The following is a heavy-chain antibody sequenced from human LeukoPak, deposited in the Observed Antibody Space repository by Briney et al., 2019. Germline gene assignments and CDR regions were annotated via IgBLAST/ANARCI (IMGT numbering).Heavy chain of an antibody. CDR1: GFTFSNAW. CDR2: IKSKTDGGTT. CDR3: ARDLPSGYSYYYYGMDV. J-gene: IGHJ6*02. Sequence: GGSLRLSCAASGFTFSNAWMSWVRQAPGKGLEWVGRIKSKTDGGTTDYAAPVKGRFTISRDDSRNTLYLQMNSLRAEDTAVYYCARDLPSGYSYYYYGMDVWGQGTTVTVSS. D-gene: IGHD3-10*01. V-gene: IGHV3-15*01.